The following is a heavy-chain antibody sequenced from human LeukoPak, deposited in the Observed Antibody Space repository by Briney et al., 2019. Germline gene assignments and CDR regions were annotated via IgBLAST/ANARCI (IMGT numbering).Heavy chain of an antibody. Sequence: ASVKVSCKASGYTFTCYGISWVRQAPGQGLEWMGWINPNSGGTNYAQKFQGWVTMTRDTSISTAYMELSRLRSDDTAVYYCARTPPSRFDRGYYYYYYGMDVWGQGTTVTASS. J-gene: IGHJ6*02. D-gene: IGHD3-22*01. CDR3: ARTPPSRFDRGYYYYYYGMDV. V-gene: IGHV1-2*04. CDR1: GYTFTCYG. CDR2: INPNSGGT.